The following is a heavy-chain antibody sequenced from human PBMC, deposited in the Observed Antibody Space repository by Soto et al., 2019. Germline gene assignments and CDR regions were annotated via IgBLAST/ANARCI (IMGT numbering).Heavy chain of an antibody. D-gene: IGHD6-13*01. Sequence: PGGSLRLSCAASGFTFSNAWMSWVRQAPGKGLEWVGRIKSKTDGGTTDYAAPVKGRFTISRDDSKNTLYLQMNSLKTEDTAVYYCTTESYSSSWYDYWGQGTLVTVSS. CDR2: IKSKTDGGTT. J-gene: IGHJ4*02. CDR3: TTESYSSSWYDY. CDR1: GFTFSNAW. V-gene: IGHV3-15*01.